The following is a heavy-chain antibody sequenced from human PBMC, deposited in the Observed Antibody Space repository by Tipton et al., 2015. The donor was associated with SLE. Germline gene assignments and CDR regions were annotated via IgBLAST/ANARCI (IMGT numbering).Heavy chain of an antibody. V-gene: IGHV5-51*01. CDR1: GYTFAIYW. J-gene: IGHJ4*02. CDR3: ARDQASLGLDF. CDR2: IYPADSDT. Sequence: QLVQSGAEAKKPGESLKISCTVSGYTFAIYWISWVRQTPEKGLEWMGFIYPADSDTKYSPSFEGHVTISADKSTNTAYVRWNSLKTSDSAVYYCARDQASLGLDFWGQGTLVTVSS.